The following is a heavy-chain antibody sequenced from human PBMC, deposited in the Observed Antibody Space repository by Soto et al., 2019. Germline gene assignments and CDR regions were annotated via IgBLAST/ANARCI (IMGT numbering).Heavy chain of an antibody. D-gene: IGHD3-10*01. Sequence: PGGSLRLSCAASGFTFSSYAMSWVRQAPGKGLEWVSAISGSGGSTYYADSVKGRFTISRDNSKNTLYLQMNSLRAEDTAVYYCARSQSRGPWFDPSGQGTLVTVSS. J-gene: IGHJ5*02. CDR2: ISGSGGST. CDR3: ARSQSRGPWFDP. CDR1: GFTFSSYA. V-gene: IGHV3-23*01.